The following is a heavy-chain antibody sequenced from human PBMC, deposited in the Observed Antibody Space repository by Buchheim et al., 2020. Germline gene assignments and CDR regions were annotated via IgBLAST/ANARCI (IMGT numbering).Heavy chain of an antibody. V-gene: IGHV3-30*03. J-gene: IGHJ6*02. CDR2: ISFDGNNK. CDR1: GLTFNTNA. Sequence: QVQLVQSGGGVVQPGRSLRLSCAASGLTFNTNAKHWVRQAPGKGLEWVAAISFDGNNKFYEDSVKGRFTISRDNSEHMTYLQMNSLRAEDTAVYYCARDSYGNYGMDVWGQGTT. D-gene: IGHD4-17*01. CDR3: ARDSYGNYGMDV.